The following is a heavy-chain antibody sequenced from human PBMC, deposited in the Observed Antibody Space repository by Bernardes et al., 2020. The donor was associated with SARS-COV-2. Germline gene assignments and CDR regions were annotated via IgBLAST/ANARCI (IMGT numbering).Heavy chain of an antibody. J-gene: IGHJ4*02. D-gene: IGHD3-16*01. CDR3: AREPFGVFTRGSLDY. Sequence: GGSLRLSCAASGFILYDSAIHWVRLAPGKGLEWVALLSFHEDKEFYADSVKGRFSISRDMSTNTVSLQMDGLGPEDTAVYFCAREPFGVFTRGSLDYWGQGTLVGVSS. CDR1: GFILYDSA. V-gene: IGHV3-30*03. CDR2: LSFHEDKE.